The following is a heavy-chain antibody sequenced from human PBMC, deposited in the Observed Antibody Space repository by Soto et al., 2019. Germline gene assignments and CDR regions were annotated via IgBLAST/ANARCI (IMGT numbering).Heavy chain of an antibody. J-gene: IGHJ4*02. CDR3: AKEASGSYIDF. Sequence: PGGSRRLACPAGGVCSSSSVMTWVRQAPGKGLEWLSAISGPGGGTYYADSVKGRFTISRDNSKNTLYLQMNNLRAEDTAIYYYAKEASGSYIDFWGRGTLVTVSS. CDR2: ISGPGGGT. V-gene: IGHV3-23*01. D-gene: IGHD5-12*01. CDR1: GVCSSSSV.